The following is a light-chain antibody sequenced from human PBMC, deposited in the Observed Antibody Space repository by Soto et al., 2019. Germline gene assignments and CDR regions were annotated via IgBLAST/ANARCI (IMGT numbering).Light chain of an antibody. CDR1: QSVSSD. CDR2: DAS. Sequence: EIVLSQSPATLSLSPGERATLSCRASQSVSSDLAWYQHKPGQAPRLLIYDASNRATGIPARFSGSGSGTDFTLTISSLEHEDFAVYYCQQRSNWQIAFGQGTRLEIK. V-gene: IGKV3-11*01. J-gene: IGKJ5*01. CDR3: QQRSNWQIA.